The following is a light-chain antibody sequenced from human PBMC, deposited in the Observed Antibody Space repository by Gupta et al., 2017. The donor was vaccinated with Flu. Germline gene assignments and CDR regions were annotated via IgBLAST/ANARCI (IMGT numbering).Light chain of an antibody. J-gene: IGKJ3*01. Sequence: DIQMTQSPSTLSASVGGKVTITCRASQSVSHWLAWYQQKPGKAPKLLIYQASILENGVPSRFSGSGSGTEFTLTIHNLQSDDFATYYCQHYYGYPSFGPGTKVDIE. V-gene: IGKV1-5*03. CDR2: QAS. CDR3: QHYYGYPS. CDR1: QSVSHW.